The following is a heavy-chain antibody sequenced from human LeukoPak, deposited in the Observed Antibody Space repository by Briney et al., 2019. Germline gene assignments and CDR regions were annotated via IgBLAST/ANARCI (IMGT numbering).Heavy chain of an antibody. CDR1: GFTFSSYA. D-gene: IGHD6-13*01. V-gene: IGHV3-23*01. J-gene: IGHJ4*02. CDR3: AKEGYRSSSSGAYFDY. Sequence: PGGSLRLSCAASGFTFSSYAMSWVRQAPGKGLKWVSAITDSGGSTYYADSVKGRFTISRDNSKNTLYLQMNSLRAEDTAVYYCAKEGYRSSSSGAYFDYWGQGTLVTVSA. CDR2: ITDSGGST.